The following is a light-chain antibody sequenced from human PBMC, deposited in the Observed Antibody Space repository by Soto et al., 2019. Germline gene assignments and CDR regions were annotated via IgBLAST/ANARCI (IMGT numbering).Light chain of an antibody. J-gene: IGKJ4*01. V-gene: IGKV3-15*01. CDR3: QQYDVWPALP. CDR2: GAS. Sequence: VMTQSVVALSVSPGERVTLSCRASQSVGSKLAWYQQKPGQAPRLLIYGASNRATGTPVRFSGSGSGTEFTLTISSLQSEDSGVYYCQQYDVWPALPFGGGTKAAI. CDR1: QSVGSK.